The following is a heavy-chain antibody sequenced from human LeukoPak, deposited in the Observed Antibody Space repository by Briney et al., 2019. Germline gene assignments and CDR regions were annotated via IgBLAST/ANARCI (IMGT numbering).Heavy chain of an antibody. J-gene: IGHJ6*02. CDR1: GFTFSSYG. CDR2: IWYDGSNK. V-gene: IGHV3-33*01. CDR3: ARDSRDYYYYGMDV. Sequence: GSLRLSCAASGFTFSSYGMHWVRQAPGKGLEWVAVIWYDGSNKYYAYSVKGRFTISRDNSKNTLYLQMNSLRAEDTAAYYCARDSRDYYYYGMDVWGQGTTVTVSS.